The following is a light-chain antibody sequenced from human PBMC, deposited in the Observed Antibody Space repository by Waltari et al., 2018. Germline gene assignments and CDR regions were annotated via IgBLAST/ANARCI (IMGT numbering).Light chain of an antibody. CDR1: QSVSNY. CDR2: DAS. Sequence: EIVLTQSPATLSLSPGERATLSCEASQSVSNYLAWYQQKRGQTPWLLSYDASHRATGIPARLSGSGSGTDFTLTISGLEPEDSAVYYCQLRYSWPPKFTFGPGTKVEIK. J-gene: IGKJ3*01. CDR3: QLRYSWPPKFT. V-gene: IGKV3-11*01.